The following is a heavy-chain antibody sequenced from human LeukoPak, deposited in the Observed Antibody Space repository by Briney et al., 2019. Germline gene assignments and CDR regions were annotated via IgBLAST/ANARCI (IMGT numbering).Heavy chain of an antibody. Sequence: PSETLSLTCMVSVGSIIGDHWNWLRQPPWKGIEWIGYIYYSGNTNNHPSLKSRVTISVNTSKNQFSLKLSSVTAADTAVYYCARRNDFGIWGQGTMVTVSS. CDR1: VGSIIGDH. J-gene: IGHJ3*02. V-gene: IGHV4-59*08. CDR3: ARRNDFGI. CDR2: IYYSGNT.